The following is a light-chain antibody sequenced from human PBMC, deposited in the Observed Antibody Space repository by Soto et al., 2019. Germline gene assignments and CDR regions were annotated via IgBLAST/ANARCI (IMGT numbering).Light chain of an antibody. CDR3: QKYNSAPLT. CDR2: GAS. CDR1: QGIGTF. J-gene: IGKJ3*01. Sequence: DIQMTQSPSSLSASVGDRVTITCRASQGIGTFLAWYQQKPGEVPKALIYGASNLQSGLPSRFSGSGSGTDFTLTIRGLQPEDVATYYCQKYNSAPLTFGPGTKVDLK. V-gene: IGKV1-27*01.